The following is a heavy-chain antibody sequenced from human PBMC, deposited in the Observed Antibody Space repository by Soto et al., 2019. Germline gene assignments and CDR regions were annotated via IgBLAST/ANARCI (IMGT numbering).Heavy chain of an antibody. V-gene: IGHV1-46*03. Sequence: GASVKVSCKASGYTFTSYYMHWVRQAPGQGLEWMGIINPSGGSTSYAQKFQGRVTMTRDTSTSTVYMELSSLRSEDTAVYYCASGTMGEYSGYDPFDYWGQGTLVTVSS. D-gene: IGHD5-12*01. CDR3: ASGTMGEYSGYDPFDY. J-gene: IGHJ4*02. CDR2: INPSGGST. CDR1: GYTFTSYY.